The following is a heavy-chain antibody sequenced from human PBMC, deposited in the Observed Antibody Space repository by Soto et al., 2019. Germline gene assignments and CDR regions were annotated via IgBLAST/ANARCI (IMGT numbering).Heavy chain of an antibody. Sequence: GGSLRLSCAASGFTFSSYAMSWVRQAPGKGLEWVSAISGSGGSTYYADSVKGRFTISRDNSKNTLYLQMNSLRAEDTAVYYCAKSYCTNGVCYGEFDYWGQGTLVTVSS. CDR2: ISGSGGST. CDR1: GFTFSSYA. V-gene: IGHV3-23*01. J-gene: IGHJ4*02. CDR3: AKSYCTNGVCYGEFDY. D-gene: IGHD2-8*01.